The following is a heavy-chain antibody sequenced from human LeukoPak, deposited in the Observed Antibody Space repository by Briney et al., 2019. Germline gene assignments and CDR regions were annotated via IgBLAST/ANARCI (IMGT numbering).Heavy chain of an antibody. CDR1: GYTFTSYG. CDR2: ISAYNGNT. J-gene: IGHJ4*02. CDR3: ARGKHYDILTGYLY. Sequence: GASVKVSCKASGYTFTSYGISWVRQAPGQGLEWMGWISAYNGNTNYAQKLQGRVTMTTDTSTSTAYMELRSLRSDDTAVYYCARGKHYDILTGYLYWGQGTLVTVSS. D-gene: IGHD3-9*01. V-gene: IGHV1-18*04.